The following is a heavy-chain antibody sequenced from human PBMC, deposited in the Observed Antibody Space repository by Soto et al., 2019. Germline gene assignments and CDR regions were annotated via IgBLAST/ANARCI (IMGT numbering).Heavy chain of an antibody. J-gene: IGHJ4*02. D-gene: IGHD3-22*01. CDR1: GFTFTNYA. V-gene: IGHV3-23*01. CDR2: ISSSGDST. Sequence: LRLSCADSGFTFTNYAMNWVRQAPGKGLEWVSSISSSGDSTYYADSVKGRFTVSRDNSKSTLYLQMNSLRAEDTAIYYCAKAGGSNFYYYFDYWGQGTLVTFSS. CDR3: AKAGGSNFYYYFDY.